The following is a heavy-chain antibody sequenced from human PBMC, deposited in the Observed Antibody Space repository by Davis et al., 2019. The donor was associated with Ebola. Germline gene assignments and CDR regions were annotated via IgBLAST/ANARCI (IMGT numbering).Heavy chain of an antibody. CDR1: GFTFSSYG. V-gene: IGHV3-30*18. J-gene: IGHJ6*02. CDR3: AKGKAYYDFWSGYTDALGGMDV. Sequence: GESLKISCAASGFTFSSYGMHWVRQAPGKGLEWVAVISYDGSNKYYADSVKGRFTISRDNSKNTLYLQMNSLRAEDTAVYYCAKGKAYYDFWSGYTDALGGMDVWGQGTTVTVSS. D-gene: IGHD3-3*01. CDR2: ISYDGSNK.